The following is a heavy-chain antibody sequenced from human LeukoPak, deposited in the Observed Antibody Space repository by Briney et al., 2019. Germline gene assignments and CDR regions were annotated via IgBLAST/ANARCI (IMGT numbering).Heavy chain of an antibody. D-gene: IGHD3-10*01. CDR3: ARRKSGYYGSGSYYNPPYYYYYMDV. V-gene: IGHV4-59*01. Sequence: SETLSLTCAVYGGSLSSYYWSWIRQPPGKGLEWIGYIYYSGSTNYNPSLKSRVTISVDTSKNQFSLKLSSVTAADTAVYYCARRKSGYYGSGSYYNPPYYYYYMDVWGKGTTVTISS. CDR2: IYYSGST. J-gene: IGHJ6*03. CDR1: GGSLSSYY.